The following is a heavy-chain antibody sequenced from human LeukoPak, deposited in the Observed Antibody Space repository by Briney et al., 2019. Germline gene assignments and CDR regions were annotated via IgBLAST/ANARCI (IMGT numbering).Heavy chain of an antibody. CDR3: ATEASGLNWFDP. CDR1: GYTFIDYY. Sequence: ASVKVSCKASGYTFIDYYIHWVRQAPGQGLEWMGWINPNSGGTNYAQNFQGRVTMTRDTSITTTYMELSRLTPVDSAVYFCATEASGLNWFDPWGQGTLVTVSS. CDR2: INPNSGGT. D-gene: IGHD3-3*01. J-gene: IGHJ5*02. V-gene: IGHV1-2*02.